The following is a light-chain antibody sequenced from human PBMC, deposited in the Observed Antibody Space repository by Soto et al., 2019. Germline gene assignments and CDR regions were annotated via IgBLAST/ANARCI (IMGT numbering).Light chain of an antibody. J-gene: IGLJ1*01. CDR2: GVK. V-gene: IGLV2-14*01. CDR1: GRDIGAYDY. CDR3: SSYTTSYFYV. Sequence: QSALTQPASVSGSPGQSITISCTGSGRDIGAYDYVSWYQQHPGKAPKLLIYGVKNRPSGVSYRFSASKSAFTASLTISGLQAEADAHYYCSSYTTSYFYVFGPGTKLTVL.